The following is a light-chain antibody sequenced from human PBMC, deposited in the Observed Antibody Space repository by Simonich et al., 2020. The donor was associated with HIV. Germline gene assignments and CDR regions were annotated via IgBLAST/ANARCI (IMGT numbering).Light chain of an antibody. CDR3: QQSYSVPYT. V-gene: IGKV3-20*01. Sequence: EIVLTQFPGTLSLSPGERATLSCRASQSVSSSYLAWYQQKPGQAPRLLIYGASSRATGIPDRFSGSGSGTESTLTISSLQPEDFATYFCQQSYSVPYTFGQGTKLDIK. CDR2: GAS. CDR1: QSVSSSY. J-gene: IGKJ2*01.